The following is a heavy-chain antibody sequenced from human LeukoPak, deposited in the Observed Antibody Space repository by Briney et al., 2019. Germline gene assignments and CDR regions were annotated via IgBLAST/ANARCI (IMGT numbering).Heavy chain of an antibody. J-gene: IGHJ3*02. CDR2: IYSGSST. V-gene: IGHV3-53*01. CDR3: ARDRDYDILTGYKYAFDI. D-gene: IGHD3-9*01. CDR1: GFTVSTNY. Sequence: GGSLRLSCAASGFTVSTNYMSWVRQAAGKGLEWVSVIYSGSSTYYADSVKGRFTISRDTSKNTLYLQMNSLRAEDTAVYYCARDRDYDILTGYKYAFDIWGQGTMVTVSS.